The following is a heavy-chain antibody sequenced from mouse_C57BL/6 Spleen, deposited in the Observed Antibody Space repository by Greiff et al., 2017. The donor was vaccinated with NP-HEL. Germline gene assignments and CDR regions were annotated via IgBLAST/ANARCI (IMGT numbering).Heavy chain of an antibody. CDR3: VLFITTVVATGYFDY. CDR2: ILPGSGST. CDR1: GYTFTGYW. V-gene: IGHV1-9*01. Sequence: VQLQQSGAELMKPGASVKLSCKATGYTFTGYWIEWVKQRPGHGLEWIGEILPGSGSTNYNEKFKGKATFTADTSSNTAYMQLSSLTTEDSAIYYCVLFITTVVATGYFDYWGQGTTLTVSS. J-gene: IGHJ2*01. D-gene: IGHD1-1*01.